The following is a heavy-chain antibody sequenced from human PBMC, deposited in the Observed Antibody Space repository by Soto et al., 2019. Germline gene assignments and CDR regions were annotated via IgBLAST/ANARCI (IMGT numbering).Heavy chain of an antibody. Sequence: QVQLQESGPGLVKPSVTLSLTCAVSGGSISTSNWWSWVRQPPGKGLEWIVEVYRTGSTNYNPSRESRLTITVDNSKYQFSLKLTSVPAADTAVYYCARVRATIAAAAILDCWAQGTLFTVSS. D-gene: IGHD6-13*01. J-gene: IGHJ4*02. CDR3: ARVRATIAAAAILDC. CDR1: GGSISTSNW. CDR2: VYRTGST. V-gene: IGHV4-4*02.